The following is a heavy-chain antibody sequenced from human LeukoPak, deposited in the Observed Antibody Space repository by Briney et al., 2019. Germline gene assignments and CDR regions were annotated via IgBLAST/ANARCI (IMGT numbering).Heavy chain of an antibody. CDR2: ISAYNGNT. D-gene: IGHD5-12*01. CDR1: GYTFTSYG. V-gene: IGHV1-18*01. Sequence: ASVKVSCKSSGYTFTSYGISWVRQAPGQGLEWMGWISAYNGNTNYAQKLQGRVTMTTDTSTSTAYMELRSLRSDDTAVYYCARDGSKYSGYEGDKRPEYWGQGTLVTVSS. CDR3: ARDGSKYSGYEGDKRPEY. J-gene: IGHJ4*02.